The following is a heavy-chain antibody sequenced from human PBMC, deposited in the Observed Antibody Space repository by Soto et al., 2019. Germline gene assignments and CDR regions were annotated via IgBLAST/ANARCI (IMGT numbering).Heavy chain of an antibody. V-gene: IGHV3-48*03. D-gene: IGHD3-22*01. J-gene: IGHJ4*02. CDR3: AREKGPFYDSSGYYRNRPFDY. Sequence: PGGSLRLSGAASGFTFSSYEMNWGRQAPGKGLEWGSYISSSGSTIYYADSVKGRFTISRDNAKNSLYLQMNSLRAEDTDVYYCAREKGPFYDSSGYYRNRPFDYWGQGTLVTVSS. CDR1: GFTFSSYE. CDR2: ISSSGSTI.